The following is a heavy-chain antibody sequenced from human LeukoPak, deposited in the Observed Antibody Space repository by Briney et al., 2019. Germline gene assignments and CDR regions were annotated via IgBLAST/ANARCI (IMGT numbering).Heavy chain of an antibody. CDR2: IYYSVST. J-gene: IGHJ6*02. CDR1: GGSSSSYY. Sequence: EALSLTRTGPGGSSSSYYWSWIRHPPRKGRKWKGYIYYSVSTNYNSSLTIRVTISVDTSKNHFSLKLSSVTAADPAVNYCARDYMAAVGTGSYYYYYYGMDVWGQGTTVTVSS. V-gene: IGHV4-59*01. D-gene: IGHD6-13*01. CDR3: ARDYMAAVGTGSYYYYYYGMDV.